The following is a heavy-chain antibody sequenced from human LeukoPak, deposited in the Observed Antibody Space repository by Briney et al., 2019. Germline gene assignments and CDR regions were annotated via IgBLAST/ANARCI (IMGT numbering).Heavy chain of an antibody. D-gene: IGHD3-9*01. J-gene: IGHJ6*04. CDR1: GYTFTSYD. V-gene: IGHV1-8*01. CDR2: MNHNSCNT. CDR3: GKIFRYFDGLLGDYYDMDV. Sequence: ASVKVSCKATGYTFTSYDINWLRQATGQGVEWMGWMNHNSCNTGYAQKFQGRVTMTRNTSISTAYMELSILRSENTAVYYCGKIFRYFDGLLGDYYDMDVWGKGTTVTVS.